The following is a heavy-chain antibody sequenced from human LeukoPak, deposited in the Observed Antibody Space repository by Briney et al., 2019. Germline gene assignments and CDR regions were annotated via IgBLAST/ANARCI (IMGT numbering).Heavy chain of an antibody. CDR3: ARGPRRSYYYDSSGYYYWFAP. J-gene: IGHJ5*02. Sequence: SETLSLTCAVYGGSFSGSYWSWIRQPPGKGLEWIGEINHSGSTNYNPSLKSRVTISVDTSKNEFSLKLSSVTAADTAVYYCARGPRRSYYYDSSGYYYWFAPWGQGTLVTVSS. CDR2: INHSGST. V-gene: IGHV4-34*01. CDR1: GGSFSGSY. D-gene: IGHD3-22*01.